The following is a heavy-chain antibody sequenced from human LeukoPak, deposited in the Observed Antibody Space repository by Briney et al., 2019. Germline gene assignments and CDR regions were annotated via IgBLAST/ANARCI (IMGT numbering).Heavy chain of an antibody. CDR1: GFAYNNYV. J-gene: IGHJ4*02. D-gene: IGHD1-7*01. CDR3: ARDRTLGHSDYFDL. V-gene: IGHV3-30*04. CDR2: IAHDHSQI. Sequence: PGGSLRLSCAASGFAYNNYVIHWIRQAPGKGLEWVAVIAHDHSQIYYADSVQGRFTISRDNSMNMLYLQMSSLRVEDTAVYFCARDRTLGHSDYFDLWGQGTLVTVSS.